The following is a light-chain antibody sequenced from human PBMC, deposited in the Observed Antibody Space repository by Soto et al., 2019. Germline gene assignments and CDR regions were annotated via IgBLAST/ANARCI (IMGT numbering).Light chain of an antibody. CDR2: KAS. V-gene: IGKV1-5*03. J-gene: IGKJ4*01. Sequence: DIQMTQSPSTLSASVGDRVTITCRASQSINSWLAWYQQKPGKAPKVLIYKASSLESGVPSRFSGSGSGTEFALTISSLQPDDFATYYCQQYSSMLSFGGGTEVDLK. CDR3: QQYSSMLS. CDR1: QSINSW.